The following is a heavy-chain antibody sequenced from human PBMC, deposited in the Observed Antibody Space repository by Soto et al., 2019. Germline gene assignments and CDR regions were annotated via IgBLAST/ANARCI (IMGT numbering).Heavy chain of an antibody. CDR3: AREGCSSGCFGYYGMDV. Sequence: PGGSLRLSCAASGFTFSSYEMNWVRQAPGKGLEWVSYISSSGSTIYYADSVKGRFTISRDNAKNSLYLQMNSLRAEDTAVYYCAREGCSSGCFGYYGMDVWGQGTTVTVSS. D-gene: IGHD6-19*01. CDR2: ISSSGSTI. J-gene: IGHJ6*02. CDR1: GFTFSSYE. V-gene: IGHV3-48*03.